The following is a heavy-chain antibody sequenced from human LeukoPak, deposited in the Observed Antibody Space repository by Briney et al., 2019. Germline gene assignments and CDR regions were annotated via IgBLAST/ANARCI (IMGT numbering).Heavy chain of an antibody. Sequence: GSLRLSCAASGYTFSNAWMSWVRQAPGKGLEWVGRIKSKTDGGATDYAAAVKGRFNISRDDSKNTLYLQMNSLKTEDTAVYYCSTDREVAGELSAFDYWGQGIQVTVSS. CDR3: STDREVAGELSAFDY. CDR2: IKSKTDGGAT. CDR1: GYTFSNAW. V-gene: IGHV3-15*01. D-gene: IGHD3-16*02. J-gene: IGHJ4*02.